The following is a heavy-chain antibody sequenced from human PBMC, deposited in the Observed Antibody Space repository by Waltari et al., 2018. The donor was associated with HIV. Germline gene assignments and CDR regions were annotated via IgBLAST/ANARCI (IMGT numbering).Heavy chain of an antibody. CDR1: GFPFCDPA. V-gene: IGHV3-73*01. CDR3: ARPSGSFLDY. D-gene: IGHD1-26*01. Sequence: VQFVESGAGLVQPGGPLPLTCAAAGFPFCDPAMHWVRQAPGRGREWIGRIIGKARNYATGYAESGMGRFTISRDDSNNTTYLLMNNLSAEDTTIYYCARPSGSFLDYWGQGLLVTVSS. J-gene: IGHJ4*02. CDR2: IIGKARNYAT.